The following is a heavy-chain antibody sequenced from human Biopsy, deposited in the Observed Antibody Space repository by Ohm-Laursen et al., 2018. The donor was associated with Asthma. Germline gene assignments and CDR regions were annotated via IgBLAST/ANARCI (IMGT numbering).Heavy chain of an antibody. D-gene: IGHD1-26*01. J-gene: IGHJ4*02. Sequence: SLRLSCAASGFTFDDYAMHWVRQAPGKGLEWVLGISWNSGSIGYADSVKGRFTISRDNAKNSLYLQMNSLRAEGTALYYCAKGEWELLEANFDYWGQGTLVTVSS. V-gene: IGHV3-9*01. CDR1: GFTFDDYA. CDR3: AKGEWELLEANFDY. CDR2: ISWNSGSI.